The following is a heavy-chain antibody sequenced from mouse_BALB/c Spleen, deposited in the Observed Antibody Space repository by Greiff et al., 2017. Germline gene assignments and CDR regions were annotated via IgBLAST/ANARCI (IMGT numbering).Heavy chain of an antibody. D-gene: IGHD2-3*01. CDR2: ISSGGSYT. CDR1: GFTFSSYG. J-gene: IGHJ1*01. Sequence: EVQGVESGGDLVKPGGSLKLSCAASGFTFSSYGMSWVRQTPDKRLEWVATISSGGSYTYYPDSVKGRFTISRDNAKNTLYLQMSSLKSEDTAMYYCALDGYSWYFDVWGAGTTVTVSS. CDR3: ALDGYSWYFDV. V-gene: IGHV5-6*01.